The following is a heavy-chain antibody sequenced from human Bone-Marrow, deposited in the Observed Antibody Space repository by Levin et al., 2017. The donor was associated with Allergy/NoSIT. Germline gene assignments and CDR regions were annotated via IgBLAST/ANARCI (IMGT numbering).Heavy chain of an antibody. J-gene: IGHJ5*02. D-gene: IGHD2-15*01. CDR3: ARIVWHEGSNWFDP. Sequence: PSETLSLTCTVSGDSLTPYYWSWIRQPPGKGLEWIGNVYYSGSTNYNPSLKSRLTISVDTSQNQLFLEMSSVTAADTALYYCARIVWHEGSNWFDPWGQGILVTVSP. CDR1: GDSLTPYY. CDR2: VYYSGST. V-gene: IGHV4-59*01.